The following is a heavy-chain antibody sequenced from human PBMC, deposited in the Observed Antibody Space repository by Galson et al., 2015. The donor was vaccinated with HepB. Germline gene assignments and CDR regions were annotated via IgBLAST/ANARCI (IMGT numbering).Heavy chain of an antibody. D-gene: IGHD3-22*01. J-gene: IGHJ4*02. CDR1: GFTFSSYW. V-gene: IGHV3-7*03. CDR2: IKQDGSEK. CDR3: ARDLRPYYYDSSGGSEY. Sequence: SLRLSCAASGFTFSSYWMSWVRQAPGKGLEWVANIKQDGSEKYYVDSVKGRFTISRDNAKNSLYLQMNSLRAEDTAVYYCARDLRPYYYDSSGGSEYWGQGTLVTVSS.